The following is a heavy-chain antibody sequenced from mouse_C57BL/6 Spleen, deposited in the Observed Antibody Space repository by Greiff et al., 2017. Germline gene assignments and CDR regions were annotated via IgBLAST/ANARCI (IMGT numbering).Heavy chain of an antibody. Sequence: VQRVESGAELVRPGASVKLSCKASGYTFTDYYINWVKQRPGQGLEWIARIYPGSGNTYYNEKFKGKATLTAEKSSSTAYMQLSSLTSEDSAVYFCARSQLTGTNFDVWGTGTTVTVSS. J-gene: IGHJ1*03. CDR1: GYTFTDYY. CDR3: ARSQLTGTNFDV. V-gene: IGHV1-76*01. CDR2: IYPGSGNT. D-gene: IGHD4-1*01.